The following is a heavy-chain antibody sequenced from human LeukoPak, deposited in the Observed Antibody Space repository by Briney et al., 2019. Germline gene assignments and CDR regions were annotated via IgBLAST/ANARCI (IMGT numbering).Heavy chain of an antibody. D-gene: IGHD6-13*01. CDR2: INPNNGGT. J-gene: IGHJ5*02. V-gene: IGHV1-2*02. CDR3: ARHEEGRQLVWWFDP. CDR1: GYTFTDYY. Sequence: ASVKVSCKASGYTFTDYYFHWVRQAAGQGLEWMGCINPNNGGTNYAQKFQGRVTMTRDTSISTAYMELSSLRSDDTAVYYCARHEEGRQLVWWFDPWGQGTLVTVSS.